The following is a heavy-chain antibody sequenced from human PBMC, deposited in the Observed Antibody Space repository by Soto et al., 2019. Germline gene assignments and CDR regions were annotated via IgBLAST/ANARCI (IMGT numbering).Heavy chain of an antibody. V-gene: IGHV1-2*04. J-gene: IGHJ3*02. CDR2: INPNSAGT. Sequence: ASGYTCTRYSMHWMRQALGPGLQRMGWINPNSAGTNYAQTFQGWVTMTRETSIRTAYMELSRLSSDDTTVYYCARDSLGWNMIVGVHQLGTFDIWGQGTQDTV. CDR1: GYTCTRYS. CDR3: ARDSLGWNMIVGVHQLGTFDI. D-gene: IGHD3-3*01.